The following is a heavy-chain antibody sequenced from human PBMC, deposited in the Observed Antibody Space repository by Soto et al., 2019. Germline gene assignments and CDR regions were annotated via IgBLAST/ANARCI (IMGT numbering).Heavy chain of an antibody. CDR3: ARGHAYYYDSSGYDY. J-gene: IGHJ4*01. CDR1: VFTFSSYE. CDR2: ISSSGSTI. V-gene: IGHV3-48*03. D-gene: IGHD3-22*01. Sequence: GTLILSCEVSVFTFSSYEMNWVRQAPGNGLEWVSYISSSGSTIYYADSVKVRFTISRDNAKNSLYRQMNSLRAEDTAVYYCARGHAYYYDSSGYDYCGEGT.